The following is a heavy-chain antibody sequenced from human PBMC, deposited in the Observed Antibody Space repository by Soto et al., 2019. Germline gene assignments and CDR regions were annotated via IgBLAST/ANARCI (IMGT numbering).Heavy chain of an antibody. D-gene: IGHD6-19*01. CDR1: GGSISSYY. V-gene: IGHV4-59*01. J-gene: IGHJ6*02. CDR3: ASLIGEVAGIEGNYYYGMDV. CDR2: IYYSGST. Sequence: SETLSLTCTVSGGSISSYYWSWIRQPPGKGLEWIGYIYYSGSTNYNPSLKSRVTISVDTSKNQFSLKLSSVTAADTAVYYCASLIGEVAGIEGNYYYGMDVWGQGTKVTVYS.